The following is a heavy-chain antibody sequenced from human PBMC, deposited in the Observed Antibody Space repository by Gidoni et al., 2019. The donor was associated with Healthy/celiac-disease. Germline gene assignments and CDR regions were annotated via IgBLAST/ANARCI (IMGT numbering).Heavy chain of an antibody. Sequence: QVQLQQWGAGLLKPSETLSLTCAVYGGSFSGSYWSWIRQPPGKGLEWIGEINHSGSTNYNPSLTSRVTISVDTSKNQFSLKLSSVTAADTAVYYCARGRLWLVHWFDPWGQGTLVTVSS. J-gene: IGHJ5*02. V-gene: IGHV4-34*01. CDR2: INHSGST. CDR1: GGSFSGSY. CDR3: ARGRLWLVHWFDP. D-gene: IGHD6-19*01.